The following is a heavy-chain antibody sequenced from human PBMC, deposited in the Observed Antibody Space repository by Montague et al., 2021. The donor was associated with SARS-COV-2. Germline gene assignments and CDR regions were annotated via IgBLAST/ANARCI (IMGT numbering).Heavy chain of an antibody. CDR1: GGSISSSHW. Sequence: SETLSLTCAVSGGSISSSHWWSWVSQPPGKGLEWIGEIYHSGSTNYNPSLKSRATITIDKSKNQLSLKLSSVTAADTAVYYCAREFRTYGYGGQYWYFDLWGRGTLVTVSS. J-gene: IGHJ2*01. CDR2: IYHSGST. D-gene: IGHD3-10*01. CDR3: AREFRTYGYGGQYWYFDL. V-gene: IGHV4-4*02.